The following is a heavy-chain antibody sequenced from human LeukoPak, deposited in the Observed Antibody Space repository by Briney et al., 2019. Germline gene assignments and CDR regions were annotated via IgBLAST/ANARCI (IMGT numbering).Heavy chain of an antibody. CDR2: IWYDGSNK. D-gene: IGHD3/OR15-3a*01. J-gene: IGHJ5*02. V-gene: IGHV3-33*01. CDR1: GFTFSSYG. Sequence: GGSLRLSCAASGFTFSSYGMHWVRQAPGKGLEWVAVIWYDGSNKYYADSVKGRFTISRDNSKNTLYLQMNSLRAEDTAVYYCAREGWSGAARNWFDPWGQGTLVTVSS. CDR3: AREGWSGAARNWFDP.